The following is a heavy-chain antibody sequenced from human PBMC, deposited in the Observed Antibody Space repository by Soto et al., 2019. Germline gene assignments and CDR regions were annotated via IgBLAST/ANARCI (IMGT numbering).Heavy chain of an antibody. D-gene: IGHD2-15*01. CDR3: ATLAFYCCGGHRDLHSLPTRRSFDL. CDR2: FDPEDGET. J-gene: IGHJ2*01. CDR1: GYTLTELS. V-gene: IGHV1-24*01. Sequence: GPPVKVSCKVSGYTLTELSMHWVRQAPGKGLEWMGGFDPEDGETIYAQKFQGRVTMTEDTSTDTAYMELSSLRSEDTAVYYCATLAFYCCGGHRDLHSLPTRRSFDL.